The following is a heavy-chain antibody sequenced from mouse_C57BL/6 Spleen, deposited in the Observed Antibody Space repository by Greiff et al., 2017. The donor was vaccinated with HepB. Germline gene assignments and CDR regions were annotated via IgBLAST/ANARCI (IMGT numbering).Heavy chain of an antibody. CDR2: IYPRSGNT. V-gene: IGHV1-81*01. CDR1: GYTFTSYG. Sequence: VQLQQSGAELARPGASVKLSCKASGYTFTSYGISWVKQRTGQGLEWIGEIYPRSGNTYYNEKFKGKATLTADKSSSTAYMELRSLTSEDSAVYFCASAYYSKSYFDYWGQGTTLTVSS. J-gene: IGHJ2*01. D-gene: IGHD2-5*01. CDR3: ASAYYSKSYFDY.